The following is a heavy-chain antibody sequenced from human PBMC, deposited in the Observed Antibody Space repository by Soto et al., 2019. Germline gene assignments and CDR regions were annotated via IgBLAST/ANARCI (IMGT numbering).Heavy chain of an antibody. CDR2: IDWDDDK. V-gene: IGHV2-70*01. CDR3: EREVAAKFYYYGMDV. D-gene: IGHD2-15*01. CDR1: GFSLSTSGMC. J-gene: IGHJ6*02. Sequence: ESGPTLVNPTQTLTLTCTFSGFSLSTSGMCVSWIRQPPGKALEWLALIDWDDDKYYSTSLKTRLTISKDTSKNQVVLTMTNMDPVDTATYYCEREVAAKFYYYGMDVWGQGTTVTVSS.